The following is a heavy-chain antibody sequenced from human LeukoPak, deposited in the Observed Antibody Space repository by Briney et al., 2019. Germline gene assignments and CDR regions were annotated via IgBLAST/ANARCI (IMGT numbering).Heavy chain of an antibody. J-gene: IGHJ4*02. CDR3: ARDLQYYDSSGYYIFDY. CDR1: GYTFTSYG. Sequence: ASVKVSXKASGYTFTSYGISWVRQAPGQGLEWMGWISAYNGNTNYAQKLQGRVTMTTDTSTSTAYMELRSLRSDDTAVYYCARDLQYYDSSGYYIFDYWGQGTLVTVSS. V-gene: IGHV1-18*01. D-gene: IGHD3-22*01. CDR2: ISAYNGNT.